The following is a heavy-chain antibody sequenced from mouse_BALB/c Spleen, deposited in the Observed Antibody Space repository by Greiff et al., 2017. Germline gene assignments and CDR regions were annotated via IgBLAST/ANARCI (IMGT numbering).Heavy chain of an antibody. CDR1: GFTFSSYG. D-gene: IGHD2-4*01. Sequence: DVMLVESGGDLVKPGGSLKLSCAASGFTFSSYGMSWVRQTPDKRLEWVATISSGGSYTYYPDSVKGRFTISRDNAKNTLYLQMSSLKSEDTAMYYCARRGSYYDYDDYAMDYWGQGTSVTVSS. J-gene: IGHJ4*01. CDR2: ISSGGSYT. V-gene: IGHV5-6*02. CDR3: ARRGSYYDYDDYAMDY.